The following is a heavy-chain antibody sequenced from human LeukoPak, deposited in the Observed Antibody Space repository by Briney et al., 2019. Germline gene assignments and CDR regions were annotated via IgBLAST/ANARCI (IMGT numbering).Heavy chain of an antibody. J-gene: IGHJ4*02. CDR3: ARDRRDY. CDR2: ISWNSFTI. V-gene: IGHV3-9*01. CDR1: GFTFDDYA. Sequence: GGSLRLSCAASGFTFDDYAMHWVRQAPGKGLEWVSGISWNSFTIGYANSVKGRFTISRDNSKNTLYLQMNSLRAEDTAVYYCARDRRDYWGQGTLVTVSS.